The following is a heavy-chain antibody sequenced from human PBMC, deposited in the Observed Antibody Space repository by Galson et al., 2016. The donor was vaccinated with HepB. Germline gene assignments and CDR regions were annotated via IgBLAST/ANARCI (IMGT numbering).Heavy chain of an antibody. Sequence: CAISGDSVSSNSAAWTWIRQSPLRGLEWLGRTYYRSKWYNDYAVSVKSRISIHPDTSKNQFSLQLNSVTTEDTAVYYCARVRCSTFRCQNWFDPWGQGTLVPVSS. V-gene: IGHV6-1*01. CDR2: TYYRSKWYN. D-gene: IGHD2/OR15-2a*01. CDR3: ARVRCSTFRCQNWFDP. CDR1: GDSVSSNSAA. J-gene: IGHJ5*02.